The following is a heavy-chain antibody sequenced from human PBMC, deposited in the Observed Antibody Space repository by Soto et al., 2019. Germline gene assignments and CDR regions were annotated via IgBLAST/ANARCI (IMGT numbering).Heavy chain of an antibody. D-gene: IGHD6-13*01. J-gene: IGHJ6*02. V-gene: IGHV1-46*03. CDR2: INPSGGST. Sequence: ASVKVSCKASGYTFTSYYMHWVRQAPGQGLEWMGIINPSGGSTSYAQKFQGRVTMTRDTSTSTVYMELSSLRSEDTAVYYCARGSGIAAAGHYYYYGMDGWGQGTTVTVSS. CDR3: ARGSGIAAAGHYYYYGMDG. CDR1: GYTFTSYY.